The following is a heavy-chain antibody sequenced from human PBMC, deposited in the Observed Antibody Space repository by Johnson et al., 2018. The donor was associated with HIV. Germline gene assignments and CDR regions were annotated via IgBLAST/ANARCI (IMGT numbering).Heavy chain of an antibody. D-gene: IGHD3-22*01. CDR1: GFTFEDYA. Sequence: LVESGGALVQPGRSLRLSCVASGFTFEDYAMYWVRQAPGKGLEWVSGISWNSDDIDYADSVKGRFTISRDNAKNSLYLQMNTLRPEDTALYYCAKDLVVINVRYAFHIWGQGTMVTV. V-gene: IGHV3-9*01. CDR2: ISWNSDDI. CDR3: AKDLVVINVRYAFHI. J-gene: IGHJ3*02.